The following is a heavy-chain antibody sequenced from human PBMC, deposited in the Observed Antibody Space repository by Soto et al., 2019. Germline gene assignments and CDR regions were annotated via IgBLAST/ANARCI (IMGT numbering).Heavy chain of an antibody. J-gene: IGHJ3*02. V-gene: IGHV2-5*02. Sequence: QITLKESGPTLVKPTQTLTLTCTFSGFSLSTSGVGVGWIRQPPGKALEWLALIYWDDDKRYSPSLKSRLTITKDTSKNRVVLTMTNMDPVDTATYYCAHSPLADYVWGSYRPLRAFDIWGQGTMVTVSS. CDR1: GFSLSTSGVG. D-gene: IGHD3-16*02. CDR3: AHSPLADYVWGSYRPLRAFDI. CDR2: IYWDDDK.